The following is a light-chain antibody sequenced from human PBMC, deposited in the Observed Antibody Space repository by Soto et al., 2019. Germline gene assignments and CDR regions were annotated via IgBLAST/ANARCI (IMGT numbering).Light chain of an antibody. CDR2: GAS. J-gene: IGKJ4*02. CDR1: QSVSSN. CDR3: QQHDNWPRT. Sequence: VLMQSAGNLSVSAGGRATLSCRASQSVSSNLAWYQQKPGQAPRFLIYGASTRATGIPARFSGSGSGTEITLTSSSRQSEDFAVYYCQQHDNWPRTFGGGTKVDIK. V-gene: IGKV3-15*01.